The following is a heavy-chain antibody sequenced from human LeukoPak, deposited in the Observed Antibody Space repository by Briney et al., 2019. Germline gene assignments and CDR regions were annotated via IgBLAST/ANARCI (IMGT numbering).Heavy chain of an antibody. CDR3: ARGAGWELLSY. V-gene: IGHV1-69*05. Sequence: WASVKVSCKASGGTFSSYAISWVRRAPGQGLEWMGGIIPIFGTANYAQKFQGRVTITTDESTSTAYMELSSLRSEDTAVYYCARGAGWELLSYWGQGTLVTVSS. CDR1: GGTFSSYA. CDR2: IIPIFGTA. D-gene: IGHD1-26*01. J-gene: IGHJ4*02.